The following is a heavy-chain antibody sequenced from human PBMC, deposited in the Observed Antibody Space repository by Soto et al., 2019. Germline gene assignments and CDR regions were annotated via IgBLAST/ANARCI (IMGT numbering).Heavy chain of an antibody. CDR3: AKGDEGDGFVK. Sequence: ASVKVSCKASGYTFTGYYMHWVRQAPGQGLEWMGWINPDSGGTKYAEKFQGRVTMTRDNSNNTLFLQMNSLRAEDTAIYYCAKGDEGDGFVKWGQGTQVTVSS. D-gene: IGHD3-16*02. J-gene: IGHJ4*02. CDR2: INPDSGGT. CDR1: GYTFTGYY. V-gene: IGHV1-2*02.